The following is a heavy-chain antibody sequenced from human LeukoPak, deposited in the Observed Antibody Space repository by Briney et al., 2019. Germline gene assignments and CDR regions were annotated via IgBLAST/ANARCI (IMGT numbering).Heavy chain of an antibody. CDR3: ARHGYPHYYDSSGTIHFDY. V-gene: IGHV5-51*01. CDR2: IYPGDSDT. J-gene: IGHJ4*02. D-gene: IGHD3-22*01. CDR1: GYTFTSYW. Sequence: GESLKISCKGSGYTFTSYWIAWVRQMPGKGLEWMGIIYPGDSDTRYSPSFQGQVTISADKSINSAYLQWSSLQASDTAMYYCARHGYPHYYDSSGTIHFDYWGQGTLVTVSS.